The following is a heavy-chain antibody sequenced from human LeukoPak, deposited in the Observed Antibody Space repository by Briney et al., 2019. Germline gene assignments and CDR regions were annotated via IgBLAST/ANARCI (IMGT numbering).Heavy chain of an antibody. CDR2: INPNSGGT. CDR1: GYTFTGCY. V-gene: IGHV1-2*02. CDR3: ARDKGIRRVGANLWFDP. J-gene: IGHJ5*02. Sequence: ASVTVSCKSSGYTFTGCYMHWVRQAPGQGLEWMGWINPNSGGTNYAQKFQGRVTMTRDTSISTAYMELSRLRSDDTAVYYCARDKGIRRVGANLWFDPWGQGTLVTVSS. D-gene: IGHD1-26*01.